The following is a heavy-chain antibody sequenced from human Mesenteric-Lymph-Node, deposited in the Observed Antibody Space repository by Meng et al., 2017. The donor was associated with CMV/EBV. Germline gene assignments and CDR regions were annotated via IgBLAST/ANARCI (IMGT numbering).Heavy chain of an antibody. D-gene: IGHD5-18*01. CDR3: AKDRDGGYNYGNGYFDY. Sequence: GGSLRLSCAASEFTFSNYGMHWVRQAPGKGLEWVAFIRFDGSNKYYADSVKGRFTISRDNAKNSLFLQMSSLRAEDTAVYYCAKDRDGGYNYGNGYFDYWGQGTLVTVSS. CDR2: IRFDGSNK. J-gene: IGHJ4*02. V-gene: IGHV3-30*02. CDR1: EFTFSNYG.